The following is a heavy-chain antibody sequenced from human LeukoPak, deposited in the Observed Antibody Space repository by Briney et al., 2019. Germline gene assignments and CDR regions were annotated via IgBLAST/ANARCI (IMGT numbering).Heavy chain of an antibody. J-gene: IGHJ6*03. Sequence: ASVKVSCKASGYTFTSYGISWVRQAPGQGLEWMGWISAYNGNTNYAQKLQGRVTMTTDESTSTAYMELSSLRSEDTAVYCCASLPDEDYYYYYMDVWGKGTTVTVSS. CDR3: ASLPDEDYYYYYMDV. CDR2: ISAYNGNT. CDR1: GYTFTSYG. V-gene: IGHV1-18*01.